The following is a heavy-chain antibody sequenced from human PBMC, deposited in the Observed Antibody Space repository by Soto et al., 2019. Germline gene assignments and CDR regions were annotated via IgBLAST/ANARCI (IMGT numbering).Heavy chain of an antibody. V-gene: IGHV4-61*01. Sequence: PSETLSLTCTVSGGSVSSGSYYWSWIRQPPGKGLEWIGYIYYSGSTNYNPSLKSRVTISVDTSKNQFSLKLSSVTAADTAVYYCARDVNYDFWTGYGGYYYYYGMDVWGQGTTVTVSS. CDR1: GGSVSSGSYY. CDR2: IYYSGST. CDR3: ARDVNYDFWTGYGGYYYYYGMDV. D-gene: IGHD3-3*01. J-gene: IGHJ6*02.